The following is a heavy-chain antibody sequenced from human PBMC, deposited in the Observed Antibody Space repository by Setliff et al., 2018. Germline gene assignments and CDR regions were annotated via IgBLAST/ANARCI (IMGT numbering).Heavy chain of an antibody. D-gene: IGHD3-10*01. CDR1: GFTFSTYE. CDR2: ISSSGSTI. CDR3: AREGTYGSGGLDY. Sequence: GGSLRLSCAASGFTFSTYEMNWVRQAPGKGLEWVSYISSSGSTIYYADSVKGRFTISRDNAKNSLYLQMHSLRAEDTAVYYCAREGTYGSGGLDYWGQGTLVTVSS. J-gene: IGHJ4*02. V-gene: IGHV3-48*03.